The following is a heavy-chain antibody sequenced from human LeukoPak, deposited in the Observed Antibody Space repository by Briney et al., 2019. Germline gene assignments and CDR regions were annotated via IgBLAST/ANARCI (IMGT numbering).Heavy chain of an antibody. D-gene: IGHD2-15*01. CDR2: VYISGNT. CDR3: ARTQGYCSGGSCYSTFDP. V-gene: IGHV4-4*07. Sequence: SETLSLTCTVSGGSISSYYWSWIRQPAGKTLEWIGRVYISGNTIYNPSLKSRVTMSLDTSKNQFSLNLSSVTAADTAVYYCARTQGYCSGGSCYSTFDPWGQGTLVTVSS. CDR1: GGSISSYY. J-gene: IGHJ5*02.